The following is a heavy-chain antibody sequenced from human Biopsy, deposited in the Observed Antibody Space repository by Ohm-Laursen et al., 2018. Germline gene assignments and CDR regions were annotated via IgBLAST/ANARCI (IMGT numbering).Heavy chain of an antibody. Sequence: SLRLSCAASGFSVSSYDMNWVRQAPGKGLEWVSYISETSSHIYDADSVRGRFTVARDIAKNSLYLQLKSLRVEDTAVYYCARDSSRRAREGGMDVWGQGTTVTVSS. CDR3: ARDSSRRAREGGMDV. V-gene: IGHV3-21*01. CDR1: GFSVSSYD. J-gene: IGHJ6*02. D-gene: IGHD6-6*01. CDR2: ISETSSHI.